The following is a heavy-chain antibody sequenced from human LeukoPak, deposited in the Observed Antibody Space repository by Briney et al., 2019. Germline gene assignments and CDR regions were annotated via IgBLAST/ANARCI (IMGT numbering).Heavy chain of an antibody. CDR1: GYTFSNYY. Sequence: ASVKVSCKASGYTFSNYYMHWVRQAPGQGLEWIGIINPSDRSTFYAQKFQGRVTMTRDMSTSTAYIDLSSLRSEDTAMYYCARSDYYFESGSLQAPFDDWGQGTLVTVSS. CDR2: INPSDRST. D-gene: IGHD3-10*01. V-gene: IGHV1-46*01. J-gene: IGHJ4*02. CDR3: ARSDYYFESGSLQAPFDD.